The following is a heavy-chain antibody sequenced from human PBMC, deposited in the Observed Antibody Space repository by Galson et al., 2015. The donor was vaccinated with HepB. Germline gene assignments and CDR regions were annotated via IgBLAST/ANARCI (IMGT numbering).Heavy chain of an antibody. CDR1: GSSFTRYA. CDR2: IYSGGST. CDR3: ARVSSFWSGSGSYAFDI. Sequence: SLRLSCAASGSSFTRYAMTWVRQAPGKGLEWVSVIYSGGSTYYADSVKGRFTISRHNSKNTLYLQMNSLRAEDTAVYYCARVSSFWSGSGSYAFDIWGQGTMVTVSS. J-gene: IGHJ3*02. V-gene: IGHV3-53*04. D-gene: IGHD3-10*01.